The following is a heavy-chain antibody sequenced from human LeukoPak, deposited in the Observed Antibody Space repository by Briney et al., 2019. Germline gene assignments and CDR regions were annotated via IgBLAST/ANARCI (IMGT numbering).Heavy chain of an antibody. D-gene: IGHD3-22*01. CDR3: ARDSMIVVVIAYFDY. J-gene: IGHJ4*02. V-gene: IGHV3-48*01. Sequence: PGGSLRLSCAASGFTFSSYSMNWVRQAPGKGLEWVSYISSSSSTIYYADSVKGRLTISRDNAKNSLYLQMNSLRAEDTAVYYCARDSMIVVVIAYFDYWGQGTLVTVSS. CDR1: GFTFSSYS. CDR2: ISSSSSTI.